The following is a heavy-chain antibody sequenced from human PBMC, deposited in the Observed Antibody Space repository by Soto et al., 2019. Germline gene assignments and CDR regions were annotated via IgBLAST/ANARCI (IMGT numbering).Heavy chain of an antibody. CDR1: GFTFSSYA. V-gene: IGHV3-23*01. Sequence: GGSLRLSCAASGFTFSSYAMSWVRQAPGKGLEWVSAISGSGGSTYYADSVKGRFTISRDNSKNTLYLQMNSLRAEDTAVYYCAKDRGYSYGDGGYYFDYWGQGTLVTVSS. J-gene: IGHJ4*02. CDR3: AKDRGYSYGDGGYYFDY. D-gene: IGHD5-18*01. CDR2: ISGSGGST.